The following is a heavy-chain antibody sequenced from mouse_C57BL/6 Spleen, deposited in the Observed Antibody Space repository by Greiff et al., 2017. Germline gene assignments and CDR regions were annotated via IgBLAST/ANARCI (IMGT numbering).Heavy chain of an antibody. D-gene: IGHD2-3*01. Sequence: VKLMESGPGLVAPSQSLSITCTVSGFSLTSYGVHWVRQPPGKGLEWLVVIWSDGSTTYNSALKSRLSISKDNSKSQVFLKMNSLQTDETAMYYCARHDGYYYAMDYWGQGTSVTVSS. J-gene: IGHJ4*01. CDR2: IWSDGST. V-gene: IGHV2-6-1*01. CDR3: ARHDGYYYAMDY. CDR1: GFSLTSYG.